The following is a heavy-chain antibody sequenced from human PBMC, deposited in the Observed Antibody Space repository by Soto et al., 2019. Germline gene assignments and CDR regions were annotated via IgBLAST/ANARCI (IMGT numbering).Heavy chain of an antibody. Sequence: ASVNVSFKASGYTFTIHDIHWVRQAPGQGLEWMAGLNPHSGKAAYAQRFQGRLTMTGNASTSTAYMELSGLRSEDTAMYYCARVSSIAARRSYDSWGQGTLVTVSS. D-gene: IGHD6-6*01. CDR3: ARVSSIAARRSYDS. CDR2: LNPHSGKA. CDR1: GYTFTIHD. V-gene: IGHV1-8*01. J-gene: IGHJ4*02.